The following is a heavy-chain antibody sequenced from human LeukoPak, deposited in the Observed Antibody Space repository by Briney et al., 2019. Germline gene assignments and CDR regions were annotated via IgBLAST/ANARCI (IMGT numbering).Heavy chain of an antibody. CDR3: ARGHYDFWSGSLDY. Sequence: SETLSLTCIVSGYSISSGYYWGWIRQPPGNGLEWIGEINHSGSTNYNPSLKSRVTISVDTSKNQFSLKLSSVTAADTAVYYCARGHYDFWSGSLDYWGQGALVTVSS. J-gene: IGHJ4*02. CDR2: INHSGST. D-gene: IGHD3-3*01. V-gene: IGHV4-38-2*02. CDR1: GYSISSGYY.